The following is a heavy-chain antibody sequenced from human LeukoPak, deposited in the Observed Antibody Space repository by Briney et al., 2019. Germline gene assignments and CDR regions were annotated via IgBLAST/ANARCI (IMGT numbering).Heavy chain of an antibody. Sequence: PSETLSLTCTVSGASISSRSHYWGRIRQPPGKGLEWIGNIYYSGSAYYNPSLKSRVTISVDTSKNQFSLKVNSVTATDTAVYYCARRRAVAEDDAFDIWGQGTMVTVSS. V-gene: IGHV4-39*01. D-gene: IGHD6-19*01. CDR2: IYYSGSA. CDR1: GASISSRSHY. J-gene: IGHJ3*02. CDR3: ARRRAVAEDDAFDI.